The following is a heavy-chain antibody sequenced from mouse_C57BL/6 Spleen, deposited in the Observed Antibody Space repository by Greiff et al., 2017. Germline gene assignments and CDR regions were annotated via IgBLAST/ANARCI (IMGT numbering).Heavy chain of an antibody. Sequence: EVQVVESGGGLVKPGGSLKLSCAASGFTFSSYAMSWVRQTPEKRLEWVATISDGGSYTYYPDNVKGRFTISRDNAKNNLYLQMSHLKSEDTAMYDCARRDREYYYGGSHWYFDVWGTGTTVTVSS. CDR2: ISDGGSYT. V-gene: IGHV5-4*01. CDR3: ARRDREYYYGGSHWYFDV. J-gene: IGHJ1*03. D-gene: IGHD1-1*01. CDR1: GFTFSSYA.